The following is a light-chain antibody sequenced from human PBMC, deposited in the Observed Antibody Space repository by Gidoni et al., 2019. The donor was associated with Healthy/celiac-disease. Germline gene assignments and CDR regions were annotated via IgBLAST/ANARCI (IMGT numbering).Light chain of an antibody. CDR1: QSVSSN. CDR2: GAS. J-gene: IGKJ4*01. CDR3: QQYNNWPPLT. V-gene: IGKV3-15*01. Sequence: EIVMTPSPATLSVSPGERATLSCRASQSVSSNLAWYQQKPGQAPRLLIYGASPSATGIPARFSGSGSGTEFTLTISSLQSEDFAVYYCQQYNNWPPLTFGGGTKVEIK.